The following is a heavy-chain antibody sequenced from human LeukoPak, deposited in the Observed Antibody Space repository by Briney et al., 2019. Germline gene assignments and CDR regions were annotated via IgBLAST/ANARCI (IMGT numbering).Heavy chain of an antibody. CDR2: MYHSGST. D-gene: IGHD5-12*01. J-gene: IGHJ6*03. Sequence: SETLSLTCTVSGYSINSAYYWGWIRQPPGKGLEWIGSMYHSGSTYYDPSLQSRVTISVDTSKNQFSLKLSSVTAADTAVYYCARVIGYDYYYYYYYYMDVWGKGTTVTVSS. CDR1: GYSINSAYY. CDR3: ARVIGYDYYYYYYYYMDV. V-gene: IGHV4-38-2*02.